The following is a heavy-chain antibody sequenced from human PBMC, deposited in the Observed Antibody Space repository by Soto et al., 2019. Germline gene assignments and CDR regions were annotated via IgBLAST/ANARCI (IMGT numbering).Heavy chain of an antibody. CDR2: TSYDHNE. CDR3: AKGGSNAGMDV. V-gene: IGHV3-30*18. Sequence: PVGSLRLSCAASGFTFSSYSMSWVRQAPGKGLEWVAVTSYDHNEYYADSVKGRFTVSRDSSNNTLYLQMNSLRVEDTAVYYCAKGGSNAGMDVWGQGTTVTVSS. D-gene: IGHD1-26*01. CDR1: GFTFSSYS. J-gene: IGHJ6*02.